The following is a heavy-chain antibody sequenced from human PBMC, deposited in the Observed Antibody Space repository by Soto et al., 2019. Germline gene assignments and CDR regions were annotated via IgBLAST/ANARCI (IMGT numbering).Heavy chain of an antibody. V-gene: IGHV3-23*01. CDR1: GFTFSSYA. D-gene: IGHD3-3*01. CDR3: AKEGWLNSEGIFFDY. J-gene: IGHJ4*02. CDR2: ISGSGGMT. Sequence: EVQLLESGGGLVQPGGSLRLSCAASGFTFSSYAMNWVRQAPGKGLEWVSTISGSGGMTYYADSVKGRFSISRDNAKNTLYLQMNSLRAEDTAVYYCAKEGWLNSEGIFFDYWGQGTLVTVSS.